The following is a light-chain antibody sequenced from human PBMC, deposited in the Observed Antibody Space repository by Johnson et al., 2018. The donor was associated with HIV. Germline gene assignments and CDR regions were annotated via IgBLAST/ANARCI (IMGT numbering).Light chain of an antibody. J-gene: IGLJ1*01. Sequence: QSVLTQPPSVSAAPEQKVTISCSGTSSNIGNNYVSWYQQFPGTAPKLLIYGNNKRPSGIPDRFSGSKSGTSATLGITGLQTGDEADYHCGTWDSRLSTGHVFETATKVTVL. V-gene: IGLV1-51*01. CDR2: GNN. CDR3: GTWDSRLSTGHV. CDR1: SSNIGNNY.